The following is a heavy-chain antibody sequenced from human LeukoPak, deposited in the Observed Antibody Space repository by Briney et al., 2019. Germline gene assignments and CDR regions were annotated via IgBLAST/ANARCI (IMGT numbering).Heavy chain of an antibody. D-gene: IGHD6-19*01. V-gene: IGHV4-59*12. J-gene: IGHJ4*02. Sequence: SETLSLTCTVSGGSISSYYWSWIRQPPGKGLEWIGYICYSGSTNYNPSLKSRVTISVDTSKNQFSLKLSSVTAAYTAVYYCARGTPYSGGWYPFVYWGERTLVTVSS. CDR2: ICYSGST. CDR3: ARGTPYSGGWYPFVY. CDR1: GGSISSYY.